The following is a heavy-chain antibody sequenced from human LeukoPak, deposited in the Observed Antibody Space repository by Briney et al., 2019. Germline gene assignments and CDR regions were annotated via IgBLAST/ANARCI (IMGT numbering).Heavy chain of an antibody. CDR2: IYHSGST. CDR3: ARVDYDSSGYYPYYFDY. D-gene: IGHD3-22*01. J-gene: IGHJ4*02. V-gene: IGHV4-38-2*02. CDR1: GYSISSGYY. Sequence: SETLSLTCTVSGYSISSGYYWGWIRQPPGKGLEWIGSIYHSGSTYYNPSLKSRVTISVDTSKNQFSLKLSSVTAADTAVYYCARVDYDSSGYYPYYFDYWGQGTLATVSS.